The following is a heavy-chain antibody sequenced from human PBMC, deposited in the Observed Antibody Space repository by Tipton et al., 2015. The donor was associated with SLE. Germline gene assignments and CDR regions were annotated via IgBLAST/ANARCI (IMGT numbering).Heavy chain of an antibody. V-gene: IGHV4-34*01. J-gene: IGHJ3*02. CDR1: GGSFSGYY. Sequence: GLVKPSETLSLTCAVYGGSFSGYYWSWIRQPPGKGLEWIGEINHSGSTNYNPSLKSRVTISVDTSKNQFSLKLSSVTATDTAVYYCARAARTTRGYDWGSSWWGDAFDIWGQGTMVTVSS. CDR3: ARAARTTRGYDWGSSWWGDAFDI. D-gene: IGHD6-13*01. CDR2: INHSGST.